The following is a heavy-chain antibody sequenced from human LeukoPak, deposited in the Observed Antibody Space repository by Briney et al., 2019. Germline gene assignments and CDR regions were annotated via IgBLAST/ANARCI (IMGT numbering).Heavy chain of an antibody. CDR1: GFTFSSYA. D-gene: IGHD2-2*01. J-gene: IGHJ4*02. CDR2: ISGSGGST. V-gene: IGHV3-23*01. Sequence: PGGSLRLSCAASGFTFSSYAMSWVRQAPGKGLEWVSAISGSGGSTYYADSVKGRFTISRDNSKNTLYLQMNSLRAEDTAVYYCAHPGLIVVVPAAIPYYFDYWGQGTLVTVSS. CDR3: AHPGLIVVVPAAIPYYFDY.